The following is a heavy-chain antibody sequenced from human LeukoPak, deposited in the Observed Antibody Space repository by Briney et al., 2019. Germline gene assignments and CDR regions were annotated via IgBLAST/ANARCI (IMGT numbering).Heavy chain of an antibody. J-gene: IGHJ4*02. D-gene: IGHD4-17*01. V-gene: IGHV4-38-2*02. CDR1: GFSISSGYY. Sequence: SETLSLTCTVSGFSISSGYYWGWIRQPPGEGLEWIGSISHSGSNYYNPSLKSRVTISVDTSTNQFSLKLSSVTAADTAIYYCATNGYDDYALHYWGQGTLVTVSS. CDR2: ISHSGSN. CDR3: ATNGYDDYALHY.